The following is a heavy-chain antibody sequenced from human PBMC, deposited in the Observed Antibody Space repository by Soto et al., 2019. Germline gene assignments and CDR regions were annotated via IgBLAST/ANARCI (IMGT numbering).Heavy chain of an antibody. V-gene: IGHV1-2*04. CDR2: INPNSGGT. Sequence: ASVKVSCKASGYTFTGYYMHWVRQAPGQGLEWTGWINPNSGGTNYAQKFQGWVTMTRDTSISTAYMELSRLRSDDTAVYYCARASIAAAGPYHSDYGMDVWGQGITVTVSS. CDR1: GYTFTGYY. J-gene: IGHJ6*02. D-gene: IGHD6-13*01. CDR3: ARASIAAAGPYHSDYGMDV.